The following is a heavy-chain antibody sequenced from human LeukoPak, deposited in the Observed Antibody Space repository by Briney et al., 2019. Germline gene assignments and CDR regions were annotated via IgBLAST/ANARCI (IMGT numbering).Heavy chain of an antibody. CDR3: ARGRYLDV. J-gene: IGHJ6*03. CDR1: GYIFIDYE. V-gene: IGHV1-8*02. Sequence: ASVKVSCKASGYIFIDYEISWVRQAPGQGLEWMGWMNPKSGDTGYEQKFQGRVTITRDSSISTVYMELSSLGSEDTALYYCARGRYLDVWGKGTMVTVSS. CDR2: MNPKSGDT.